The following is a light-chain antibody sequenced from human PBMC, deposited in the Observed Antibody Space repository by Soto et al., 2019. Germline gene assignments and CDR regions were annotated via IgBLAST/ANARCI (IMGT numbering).Light chain of an antibody. J-gene: IGLJ1*01. CDR1: RSDVGAYNY. V-gene: IGLV2-14*01. CDR2: EVS. CDR3: SSYTSSSTRLV. Sequence: QSALTQPASVSGSPGQSIAISCTGTRSDVGAYNYVSWYQQHPGKAPKLMIYEVSNRPSGVSNRFSGSKSGNTASLTISGLQAEDEADYYCSSYTSSSTRLVFGTGTKVTVL.